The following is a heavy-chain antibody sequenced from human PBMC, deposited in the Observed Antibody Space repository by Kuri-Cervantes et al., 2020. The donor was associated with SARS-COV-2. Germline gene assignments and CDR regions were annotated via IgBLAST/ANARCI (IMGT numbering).Heavy chain of an antibody. CDR2: ISSSSSYI. J-gene: IGHJ4*02. CDR3: ASGEIAASGTIYYFDY. D-gene: IGHD1-7*01. V-gene: IGHV3-21*01. Sequence: GESLKISCAASGFTFSSYSMNWVRQAPGEGLEWVSSISSSSSYIYYADSVKGRFTISRDNAKNSLYLQMNSLRAEDTAVYYCASGEIAASGTIYYFDYWGQGTLVTVSS. CDR1: GFTFSSYS.